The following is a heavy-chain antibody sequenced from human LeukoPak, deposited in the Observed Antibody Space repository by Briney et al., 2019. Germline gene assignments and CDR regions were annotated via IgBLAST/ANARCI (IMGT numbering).Heavy chain of an antibody. CDR3: ARDTDITSSRFFDL. CDR1: GFTISSYY. D-gene: IGHD6-6*01. J-gene: IGHJ4*02. Sequence: GGSLRLSCAASGFTISSYYMSWVRQAPGKGLEWVSVIYSDGDIYYADSVRGRFTISRDISKNTLNLQMDSLKPEDPGVYYCARDTDITSSRFFDLWGLGTLVTISS. V-gene: IGHV3-66*02. CDR2: IYSDGDI.